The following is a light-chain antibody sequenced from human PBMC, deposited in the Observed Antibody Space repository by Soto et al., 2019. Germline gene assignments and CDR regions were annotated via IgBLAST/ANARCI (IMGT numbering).Light chain of an antibody. CDR3: QQYYTIPPT. CDR1: QSVLYSSNNKNY. Sequence: DIAMTQSPDSLAVSLGERATINCKSSQSVLYSSNNKNYLAWYQQKSGQPPTLLIYWASTRESGVPDRFSGSGSGTDFTLTISSLPAEDVAVYYCQQYYTIPPTFGPGTKVDIK. J-gene: IGKJ3*01. V-gene: IGKV4-1*01. CDR2: WAS.